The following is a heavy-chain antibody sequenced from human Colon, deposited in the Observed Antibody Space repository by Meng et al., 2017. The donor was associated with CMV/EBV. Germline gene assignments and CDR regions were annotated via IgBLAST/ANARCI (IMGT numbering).Heavy chain of an antibody. CDR1: GFVFSGSA. V-gene: IGHV3-73*01. CDR2: IRTRPNGYAT. D-gene: IGHD6-19*01. CDR3: AVLAVAEPISY. J-gene: IGHJ4*02. Sequence: GESLKISCAASGFVFSGSAMHWVRQASGKGLEWVGRIRTRPNGYATAYAASVEGRFTIPRDDSENTAYLEMKSLRSEDTAVYYCAVLAVAEPISYWGQGTQVTVSS.